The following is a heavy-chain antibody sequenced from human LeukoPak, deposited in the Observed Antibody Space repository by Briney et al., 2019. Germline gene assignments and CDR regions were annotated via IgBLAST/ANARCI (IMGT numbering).Heavy chain of an antibody. CDR1: GFTFSSYE. CDR2: ISSSGSTI. D-gene: IGHD3-10*01. CDR3: ARDGPHQQYYYGSGSYYYYGMDV. Sequence: GGSLRLSCAASGFTFSSYEMNWVRQAPGKGLEWVSYISSSGSTIYYADSVKGRFTISRDNAKNSLYLQMNSLRAEDTAVYYCARDGPHQQYYYGSGSYYYYGMDVWGQGTTVTVSS. V-gene: IGHV3-48*03. J-gene: IGHJ6*02.